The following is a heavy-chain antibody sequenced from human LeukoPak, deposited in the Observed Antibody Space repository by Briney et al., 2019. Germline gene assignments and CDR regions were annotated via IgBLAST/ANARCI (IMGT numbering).Heavy chain of an antibody. CDR1: GGSIGTYY. V-gene: IGHV4-59*08. D-gene: IGHD3-16*02. CDR2: IYVTGT. J-gene: IGHJ6*03. CDR3: ARHIGGGIEDMDV. Sequence: SETLSLTCTVSGGSIGTYYWSWIRQSPGKGLEWIGYIYVTGTRYNPYLQSRVTISVDRSRNQFFLKMSSVTAADTAVYYCARHIGGGIEDMDVWGKGPRSSSP.